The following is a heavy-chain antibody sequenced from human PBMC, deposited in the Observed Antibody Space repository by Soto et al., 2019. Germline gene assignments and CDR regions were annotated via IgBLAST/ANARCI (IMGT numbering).Heavy chain of an antibody. D-gene: IGHD6-6*01. Sequence: QVQLQESGPGLVKPSETLSLTCTVSGGSISSYYWSWIRQPPGKGLEWYVYIYYSGSTNYNPSLKSRVTISVDTSKNQFSLKLSSVTAADTAVYYCARDMYSSSSNNWFDPWGQGTLVTVSS. CDR1: GGSISSYY. CDR3: ARDMYSSSSNNWFDP. J-gene: IGHJ5*02. V-gene: IGHV4-59*01. CDR2: IYYSGST.